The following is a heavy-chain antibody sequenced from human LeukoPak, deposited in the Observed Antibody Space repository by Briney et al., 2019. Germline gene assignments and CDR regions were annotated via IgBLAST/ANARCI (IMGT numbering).Heavy chain of an antibody. CDR1: GFTFSSYA. J-gene: IGHJ4*02. D-gene: IGHD2-2*02. CDR3: ASAYCSSTSCYTGGRPH. Sequence: PGGSLRLSCAASGFTFSSYAMHWVRQAPGKGLEWVAVISYDGSNKYYADSVKGRFTISRDNSKNTLYLQMNSLRAEDTAVYYCASAYCSSTSCYTGGRPHWGQGTLVTVSS. CDR2: ISYDGSNK. V-gene: IGHV3-30-3*01.